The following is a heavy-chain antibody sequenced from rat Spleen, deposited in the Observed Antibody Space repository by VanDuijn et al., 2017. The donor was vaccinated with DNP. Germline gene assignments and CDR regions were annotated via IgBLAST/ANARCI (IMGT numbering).Heavy chain of an antibody. CDR3: ARQGTTLDY. CDR1: GFTFSNSG. Sequence: EVQLVESGGGLVQPERSLKLSCTASGFTFSNSGMAWVRQAPTKGLEWVASITSSGSRTYYPDSVKGRFTISRDNAKSSLYLQMNSLKSEDTATYYCARQGTTLDYWGQGTLVTVPS. CDR2: ITSSGSRT. D-gene: IGHD1-10*01. J-gene: IGHJ3*01. V-gene: IGHV5S13*01.